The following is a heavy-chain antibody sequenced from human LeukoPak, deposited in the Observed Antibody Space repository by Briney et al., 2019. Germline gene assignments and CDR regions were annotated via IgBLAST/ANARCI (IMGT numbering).Heavy chain of an antibody. V-gene: IGHV3-33*01. D-gene: IGHD3-22*01. J-gene: IGHJ4*02. CDR3: ARELPPVVNFYFDS. CDR2: IWYDGSDK. Sequence: PGGSLRLSCEASGFTFSSYGMHWVRQAPGKGLEWVAVIWYDGSDKYYADSVKGRFSISRDNSKNTLYPQMNSLRAEDTAVYYCARELPPVVNFYFDSWGQGTLVTVSS. CDR1: GFTFSSYG.